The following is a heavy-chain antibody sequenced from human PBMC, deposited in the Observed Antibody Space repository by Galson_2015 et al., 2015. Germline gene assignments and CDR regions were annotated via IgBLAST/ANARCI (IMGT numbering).Heavy chain of an antibody. CDR1: GDSVSSNSAA. Sequence: CAISGDSVSSNSAAWNWIRQSPSRGLEWLGRTYYRSKWYNDYAVSAKSRITINPDTSKNQFSLQLNSVTPEDTAVYYCARASVAAPKGEFDYWGQGTLVTVSS. CDR2: TYYRSKWYN. CDR3: ARASVAAPKGEFDY. V-gene: IGHV6-1*01. J-gene: IGHJ4*02. D-gene: IGHD6-19*01.